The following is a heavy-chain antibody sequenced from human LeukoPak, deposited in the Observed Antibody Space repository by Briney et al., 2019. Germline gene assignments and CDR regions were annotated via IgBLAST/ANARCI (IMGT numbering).Heavy chain of an antibody. V-gene: IGHV1-8*03. CDR3: ARGNSVTTIFYYYYYMDV. J-gene: IGHJ6*03. D-gene: IGHD3-9*01. CDR1: GYTFTSYD. CDR2: MNPNSGNT. Sequence: ASVKVSCKASGYTFTSYDINWVRQATGQGLEWMGWMNPNSGNTGYAQKFQGRVTITRNTSISTAYMELSSLRSEDTAVYYCARGNSVTTIFYYYYYMDVWGKGATVTVSS.